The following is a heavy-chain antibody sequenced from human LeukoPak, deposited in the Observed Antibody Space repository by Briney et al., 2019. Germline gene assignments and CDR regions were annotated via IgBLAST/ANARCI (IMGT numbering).Heavy chain of an antibody. D-gene: IGHD6-6*01. CDR2: IYTSGTI. V-gene: IGHV4-4*07. CDR3: ARVTPYSSSLASFDY. CDR1: GGSISSYY. Sequence: SETLSLTCTVSGGSISSYYWSWIRQPAGTALEWIGRIYTSGTITYNPSLKSRVTMSVDTSKNQFSLKLSSVTAADTAVYYCARVTPYSSSLASFDYWGQGTLVTVSS. J-gene: IGHJ4*02.